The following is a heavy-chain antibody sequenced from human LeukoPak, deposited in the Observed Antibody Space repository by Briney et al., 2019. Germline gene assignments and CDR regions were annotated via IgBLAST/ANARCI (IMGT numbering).Heavy chain of an antibody. CDR3: ARDYYDSSGYPHRAFDI. V-gene: IGHV4-61*01. J-gene: IGHJ3*02. CDR2: IYYSGST. D-gene: IGHD3-22*01. Sequence: SETLSLTCTVSGGSVSRGRYYWSWIRQPPGKELEWMGYIYYSGSTNYNPSLKSRVTISVDASKNQFSLKLSSVTAADTAVYYCARDYYDSSGYPHRAFDIWGQGTMVTVSS. CDR1: GGSVSRGRYY.